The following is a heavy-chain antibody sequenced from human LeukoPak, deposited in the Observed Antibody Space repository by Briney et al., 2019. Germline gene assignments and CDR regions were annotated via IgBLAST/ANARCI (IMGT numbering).Heavy chain of an antibody. D-gene: IGHD2/OR15-2a*01. CDR1: GGSISSVGYY. J-gene: IGHJ4*02. V-gene: IGHV4-31*03. CDR2: IYYSGST. CDR3: ARKDYFHFDY. Sequence: SETLSLTCTVSGGSISSVGYYWSWIRQHPGKGLEWIGYIYYSGSTYYNPSLKSRVTISVDTSKNQFSLKLSSVTAADTAVYYCARKDYFHFDYWGQGTLVTVSS.